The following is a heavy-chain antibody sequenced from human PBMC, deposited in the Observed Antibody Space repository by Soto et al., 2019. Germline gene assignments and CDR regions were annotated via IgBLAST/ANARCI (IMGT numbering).Heavy chain of an antibody. V-gene: IGHV1-18*01. D-gene: IGHD7-27*01. CDR1: GYTFISYG. Sequence: QVQLVQSGAEVKKPGASVKVSCKASGYTFISYGFSWVRQAPGQGLEWMGWISAYKCHTDYPQKLQGRVTMPIDTSTSTAYMELRSLRSDDTAVYYCARDTGANNTPHTHDSWGQGTLVTVSS. J-gene: IGHJ4*02. CDR3: ARDTGANNTPHTHDS. CDR2: ISAYKCHT.